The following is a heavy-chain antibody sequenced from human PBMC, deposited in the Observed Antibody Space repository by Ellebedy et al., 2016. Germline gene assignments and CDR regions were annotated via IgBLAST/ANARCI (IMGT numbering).Heavy chain of an antibody. V-gene: IGHV2-26*01. CDR2: IFSNDEK. D-gene: IGHD3-3*01. Sequence: SGPTLVXPTQPLTLTCTFSGFSLSTSGMCVSWIRQPPGKALEWLAHIFSNDEKSYSTSLKSRLTISKDTSKSQVVLTMTNMDPVDTATYYCARIPREDFWSGYYWFDPWGQGTLVTVSS. J-gene: IGHJ5*02. CDR1: GFSLSTSGMC. CDR3: ARIPREDFWSGYYWFDP.